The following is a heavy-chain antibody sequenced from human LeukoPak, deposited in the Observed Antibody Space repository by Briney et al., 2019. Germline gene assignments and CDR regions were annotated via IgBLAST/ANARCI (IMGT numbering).Heavy chain of an antibody. CDR1: GYTFTGYY. CDR2: INPNSGGT. Sequence: ASVKVSCKASGYTFTGYYMHWVRQAPGQGLEWMGWINPNSGGTNCAQKFQGRVTMTRDTSISTAYMELSRLRSDDTAVYYCARGGEYSYGWKNYYYMDVWGKGTTVTVSS. V-gene: IGHV1-2*02. D-gene: IGHD5-18*01. J-gene: IGHJ6*03. CDR3: ARGGEYSYGWKNYYYMDV.